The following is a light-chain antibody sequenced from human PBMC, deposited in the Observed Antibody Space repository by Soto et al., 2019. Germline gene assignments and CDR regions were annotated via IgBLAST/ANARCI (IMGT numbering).Light chain of an antibody. CDR2: DDS. V-gene: IGLV3-21*02. J-gene: IGLJ2*01. CDR3: QVWDISSDHVV. Sequence: SYELTQPPSVSVAPGQTARITCGGNNIGSKSVHWYQQKPGQAPVLVVYDDSDRPSGSPERFSGSNSGNTATLTISRVEAGDEADYYCQVWDISSDHVVFGGGTKLTVL. CDR1: NIGSKS.